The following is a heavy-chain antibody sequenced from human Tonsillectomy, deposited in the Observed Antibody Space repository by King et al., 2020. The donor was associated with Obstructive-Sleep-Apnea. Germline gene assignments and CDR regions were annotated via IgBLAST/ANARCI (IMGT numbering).Heavy chain of an antibody. CDR3: ARTLSIAAAGTGWYFDL. CDR2: IYYSGST. D-gene: IGHD6-13*01. Sequence: QLQESGPGLVKPSETLSLTCTVSGGSISSYYWSWIRQPPGKGLEWIGYIYYSGSTNYHPSLKSRVTISVDTAKNQFSLKPSSVTAADTAVYYCARTLSIAAAGTGWYFDLWGRGTLVTVSS. J-gene: IGHJ2*01. V-gene: IGHV4-59*01. CDR1: GGSISSYY.